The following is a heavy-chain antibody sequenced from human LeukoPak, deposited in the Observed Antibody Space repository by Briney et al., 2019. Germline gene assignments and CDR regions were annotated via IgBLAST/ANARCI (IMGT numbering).Heavy chain of an antibody. CDR1: GFTFSSYA. CDR2: ISGSGGST. D-gene: IGHD3-22*01. CDR3: AKQTPYYYDSSGYYGN. Sequence: GGSLRLSCAASGFTFSSYAMGWVRQAPGKGLEWVSAISGSGGSTYYADSVKGRFTISRDNSKNTLYLQMNSLRAEDTAVYYCAKQTPYYYDSSGYYGNWGQGTLVTVSS. J-gene: IGHJ4*02. V-gene: IGHV3-23*01.